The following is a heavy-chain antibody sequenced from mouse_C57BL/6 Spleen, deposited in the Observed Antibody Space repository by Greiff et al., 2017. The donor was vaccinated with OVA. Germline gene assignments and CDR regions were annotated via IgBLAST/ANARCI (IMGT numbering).Heavy chain of an antibody. J-gene: IGHJ2*01. Sequence: QVQLQQPGAELVKPGASVKMSCKASGYTFTSYWITWVKQRPGQGLEWIGDIYPGSGCTNYNEKFKSKATLTVDTSSSTAYMQLSTLTSEDSAVYYCASLYYGSSSCDYWGQGTTLTVSS. V-gene: IGHV1-55*01. CDR2: IYPGSGCT. CDR1: GYTFTSYW. CDR3: ASLYYGSSSCDY. D-gene: IGHD1-1*01.